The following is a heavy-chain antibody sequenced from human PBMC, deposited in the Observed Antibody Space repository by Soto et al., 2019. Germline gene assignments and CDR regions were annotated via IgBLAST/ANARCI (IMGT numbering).Heavy chain of an antibody. CDR3: ARHLRFGFDY. CDR2: IYYSGST. Sequence: TSETLSLTCTVSGGSISSYYLSWIRQPPGKGLEWIGYIYYSGSTNYNPSLKSRVTISVDTSKNQFSLKLSSVTAADTAVYYCARHLRFGFDYWGQGTLVTVSS. CDR1: GGSISSYY. V-gene: IGHV4-59*08. J-gene: IGHJ4*02. D-gene: IGHD3-3*01.